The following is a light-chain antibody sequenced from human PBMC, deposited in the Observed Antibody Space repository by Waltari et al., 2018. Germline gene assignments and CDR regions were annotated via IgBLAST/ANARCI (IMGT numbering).Light chain of an antibody. CDR2: DAS. Sequence: DPQMTQSPSSLSASVGDRVNITCQASQGIRNYLAWYQHKPGKAPILLIYDASRLESGVPSRFSGSGSGTDYTLTINNLQPEDFATYYCQQYYDTPGVTFGPGTTVDIK. V-gene: IGKV1-NL1*01. CDR3: QQYYDTPGVT. CDR1: QGIRNY. J-gene: IGKJ3*01.